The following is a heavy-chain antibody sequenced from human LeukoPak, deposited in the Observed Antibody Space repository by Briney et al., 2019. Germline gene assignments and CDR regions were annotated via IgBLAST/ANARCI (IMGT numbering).Heavy chain of an antibody. D-gene: IGHD6-19*01. Sequence: SQTLSLTCAISGDSVSSNSVTWNWIRQSPSRGLEWLGRTYYRSKWYNDYVVPVKSRITINPDTSQNQFSLQLNSVTPEDTAVYYCTRAAAPFSSGRFDYWGQGTLVTVSS. V-gene: IGHV6-1*01. CDR2: TYYRSKWYN. CDR1: GDSVSSNSVT. J-gene: IGHJ4*02. CDR3: TRAAAPFSSGRFDY.